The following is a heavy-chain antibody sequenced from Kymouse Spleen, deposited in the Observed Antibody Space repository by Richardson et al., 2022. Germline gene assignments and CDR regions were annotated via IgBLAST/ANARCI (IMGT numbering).Heavy chain of an antibody. Sequence: QVQLQQWGAGLLKPSETLSLTCAVYGGSFSGYYWSWIRQPPGKGLEWIGEINHSGSTNYNPSLKSRVTISVDTSKNQFSLKLSSVTAADTAVYYCARGTGTSLVDVWGQGTTVTVSS. J-gene: IGHJ6*02. CDR1: GGSFSGYY. CDR3: ARGTGTSLVDV. D-gene: IGHD1-1*01,IGHD1-20*01,IGHD1-7*01. V-gene: IGHV4-34*01. CDR2: INHSGST.